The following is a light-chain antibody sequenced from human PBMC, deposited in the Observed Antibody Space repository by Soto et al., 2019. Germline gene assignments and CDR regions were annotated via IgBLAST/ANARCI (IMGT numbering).Light chain of an antibody. CDR2: DND. Sequence: QSVLTQPPSASGTPGQRVAISCSGSSSTFGSNAVNWYQQLPGTAPKLLIYDNDQRPSGVPDRFSASKSGTSASLAISGLQSDDAADYYCAAWDDSLNGPVFGGGTKVTVL. J-gene: IGLJ2*01. CDR1: SSTFGSNA. V-gene: IGLV1-44*01. CDR3: AAWDDSLNGPV.